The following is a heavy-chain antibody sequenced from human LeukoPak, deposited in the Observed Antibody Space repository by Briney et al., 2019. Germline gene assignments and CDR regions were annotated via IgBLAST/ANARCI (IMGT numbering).Heavy chain of an antibody. D-gene: IGHD2-2*01. CDR3: VRGGWRDIVVVPAAHQAFHI. J-gene: IGHJ3*02. V-gene: IGHV3-21*01. CDR1: GFTFSSYS. CDR2: ISSSSSYI. Sequence: GGSLRLSCAASGFTFSSYSMNWVRRAPGKGLEWVSSISSSSSYIYYADSVKGRFTISRDNAKNSLYLQMNSLRAEDTAVYYCVRGGWRDIVVVPAAHQAFHIWGQGTMVTVSS.